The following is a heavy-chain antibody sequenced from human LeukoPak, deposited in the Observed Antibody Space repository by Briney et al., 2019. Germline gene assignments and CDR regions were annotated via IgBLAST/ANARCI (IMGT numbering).Heavy chain of an antibody. V-gene: IGHV6-1*01. CDR2: TYYRSKWCN. D-gene: IGHD6-19*01. CDR3: ARAYSSGWHFES. Sequence: QTLSLPCAISKYRLSIMGDAGKWIRQSPSRGLEWLGRTYYRSKWCNYYALSVKSRISINPDTSKKQFSLQLNSVTPEDTAVYYCARAYSSGWHFESWGQGTLVTVSS. CDR1: KYRLSIMGDA. J-gene: IGHJ4*02.